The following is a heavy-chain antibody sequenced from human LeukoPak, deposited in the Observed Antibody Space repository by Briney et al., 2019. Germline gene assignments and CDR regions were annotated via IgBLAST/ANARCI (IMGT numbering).Heavy chain of an antibody. CDR1: GYTFTGYY. D-gene: IGHD6-13*01. J-gene: IGHJ4*02. CDR3: ASIAAAGNPFDY. Sequence: ASAKVSCKASGYTFTGYYMHWVRQAPGQGLEWMGWINPNSGGTNYAQKFQGRVTMTRDTSISTAYMELSRLRSDDTAVYYCASIAAAGNPFDYWGQGTLVTVSS. CDR2: INPNSGGT. V-gene: IGHV1-2*02.